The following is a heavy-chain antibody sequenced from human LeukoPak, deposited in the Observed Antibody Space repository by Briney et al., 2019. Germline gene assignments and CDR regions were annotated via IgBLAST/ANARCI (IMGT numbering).Heavy chain of an antibody. CDR3: ARQGVTSVDY. J-gene: IGHJ4*02. V-gene: IGHV5-51*01. CDR2: IYPGDSDT. D-gene: IGHD3-10*01. Sequence: GEALNICWEGAGYIFTSYLIGLGRQMPGEGLGLVGIIYPGDSDTRDRPSLQGQVTISADKSISTAYLQWSSLKASDTALYYCARQGVTSVDYWGQGTLVTVSS. CDR1: GYIFTSYL.